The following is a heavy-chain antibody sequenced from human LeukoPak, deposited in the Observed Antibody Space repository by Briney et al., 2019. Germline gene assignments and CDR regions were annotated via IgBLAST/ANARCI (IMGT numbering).Heavy chain of an antibody. D-gene: IGHD6-25*01. Sequence: SETLSLTCGVFGGSVSSTNWWTWIRQPPGKGLEWIGEVHLDGRTNFNPSLKSRLTMSVDLSENHVSLKLTSVTAADTAVYYCAREGGFYRPLDYSGQGTLVTASS. CDR2: VHLDGRT. CDR1: GGSVSSTNW. V-gene: IGHV4-4*02. CDR3: AREGGFYRPLDY. J-gene: IGHJ4*02.